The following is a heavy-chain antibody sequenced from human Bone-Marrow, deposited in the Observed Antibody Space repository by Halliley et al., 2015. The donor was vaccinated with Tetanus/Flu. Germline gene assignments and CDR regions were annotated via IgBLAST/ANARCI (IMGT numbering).Heavy chain of an antibody. V-gene: IGHV3-48*03. D-gene: IGHD2-21*02. CDR2: ISSGGSSI. CDR3: ARGGDFQEVAAFDI. CDR1: GFVFSSYE. Sequence: SLRLSCAASGFVFSSYEMNWARQAPGKGPEWVSYISSGGSSIFYSNSVKGRFTVSRDNAKNSLYLEMKSLKVEDTALYYCARGGDFQEVAAFDIWGHGTTVSVSS. J-gene: IGHJ3*02.